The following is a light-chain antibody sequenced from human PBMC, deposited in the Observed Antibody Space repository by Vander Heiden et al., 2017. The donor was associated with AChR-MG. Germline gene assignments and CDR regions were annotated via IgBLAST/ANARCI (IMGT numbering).Light chain of an antibody. J-gene: IGLJ3*02. CDR1: TGAVTSGYL. CDR3: QIYCGSFQWV. CDR2: GTT. V-gene: IGLV7-43*01. Sequence: QTVVPQEPSLTVSPVGTVTLTCASSTGAVTSGYLPNWFQQKPGQAPRSLIYGTTNKRAWTPARFSGSRLGGKAALTLSGVQPEDEADYYCQIYCGSFQWVFGGGTRLTVL.